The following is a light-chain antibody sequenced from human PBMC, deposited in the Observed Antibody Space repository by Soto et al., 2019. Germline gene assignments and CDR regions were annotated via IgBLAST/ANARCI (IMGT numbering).Light chain of an antibody. CDR3: QQYNNWPIT. V-gene: IGKV3-15*01. Sequence: IVMTQSPSTLALSLRERATLSCRASQTVLTNLAWYQQKPGRAPRLLIYGASTRATAIPARFSGSGSATEFTLTISSLQSEDFAVYYCQQYNNWPITFGQGTRLEIK. CDR1: QTVLTN. J-gene: IGKJ5*01. CDR2: GAS.